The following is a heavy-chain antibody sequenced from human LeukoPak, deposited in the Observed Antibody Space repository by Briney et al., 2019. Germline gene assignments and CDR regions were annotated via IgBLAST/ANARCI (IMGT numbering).Heavy chain of an antibody. CDR2: IYPGDSDT. D-gene: IGHD3-22*01. CDR1: GYSFNTYW. Sequence: GESLKISCKGSGYSFNTYWIGWVRQMPGKGLEWMGIIYPGDSDTKYSPSFQGQVTISADKSISTAYLQWSSLKASDTAMYYCARRRYYYDSSGYYDRGYYFDYWGQGTLVTVSS. J-gene: IGHJ4*02. CDR3: ARRRYYYDSSGYYDRGYYFDY. V-gene: IGHV5-51*01.